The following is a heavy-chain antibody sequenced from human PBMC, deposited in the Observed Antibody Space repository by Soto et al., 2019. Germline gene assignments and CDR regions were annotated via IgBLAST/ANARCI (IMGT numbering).Heavy chain of an antibody. CDR2: ISAYNGNT. CDR3: ARDTQQGGLFWFDP. V-gene: IGHV1-18*01. CDR1: GYTFTSYG. Sequence: ASVKVSCKASGYTFTSYGISWVRQAPGQGLEWMGWISAYNGNTNYAQKLQGRVTMTTDTSTSTAYMELRSLRSDDTAVYHCARDTQQGGLFWFDPWGQGTLVTVSS. J-gene: IGHJ5*02. D-gene: IGHD6-13*01.